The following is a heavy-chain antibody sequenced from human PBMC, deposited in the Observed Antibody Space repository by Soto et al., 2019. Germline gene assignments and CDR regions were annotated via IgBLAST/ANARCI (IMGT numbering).Heavy chain of an antibody. V-gene: IGHV3-43*01. J-gene: IGHJ6*01. Sequence: EEHLVESGGAVVQPGGSPRLSCAASGFNFHDYTIHWVRQSPGKGLEWVSFITWDGGSIYYADSVKGRFTISRDNSKNSLTLEINSLRSEDSGLYYCAKGGFGGYGLDVW. CDR1: GFNFHDYT. CDR2: ITWDGGSI. D-gene: IGHD3-22*01. CDR3: AKGGFGGYGLDV.